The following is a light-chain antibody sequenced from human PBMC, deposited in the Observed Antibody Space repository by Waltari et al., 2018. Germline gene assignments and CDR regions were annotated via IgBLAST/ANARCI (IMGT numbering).Light chain of an antibody. Sequence: QSVLTQPPSASETPGQRVIISCSGSSSNVGNHYVYWRQQLPGTAPKLLIFRDYGRPSGVPDRFSGSKSGTSASLAITGLRSEDEGDYYCAVWDDSLSAVVFGGGTKLTVL. V-gene: IGLV1-47*01. CDR2: RDY. CDR1: SSNVGNHY. CDR3: AVWDDSLSAVV. J-gene: IGLJ2*01.